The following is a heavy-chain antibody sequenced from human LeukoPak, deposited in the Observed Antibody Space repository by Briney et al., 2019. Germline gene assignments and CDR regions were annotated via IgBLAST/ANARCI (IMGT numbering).Heavy chain of an antibody. CDR1: GGSISSGSYY. CDR2: IYTSGST. CDR3: ARELEGY. J-gene: IGHJ4*02. D-gene: IGHD1-1*01. V-gene: IGHV4-61*02. Sequence: SQTLSLTCTVSGGSISSGSYYWSWLRQPAGKGLEWIGRIYTSGSTNYNPSLKSRVTISVDTSKNQFSLKLSSVPAADTAVYYCARELEGYWGQGTLVTVSS.